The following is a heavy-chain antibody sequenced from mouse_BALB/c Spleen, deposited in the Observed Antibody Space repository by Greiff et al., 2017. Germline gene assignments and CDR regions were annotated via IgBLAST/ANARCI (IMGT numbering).Heavy chain of an antibody. CDR2: ISSGGST. J-gene: IGHJ2*01. V-gene: IGHV5-6-5*01. Sequence: EVMLVESGGGLVKPGGSLKLSCAASGFTFSSYAMSWVRQTPEKRLEWVASISSGGSTYYPDSVKGRFTISRDNARNILYLQMSSLRSEDTAMYYCARDYYLYYFDYWGQGTTLTVSS. CDR1: GFTFSSYA. D-gene: IGHD1-1*01. CDR3: ARDYYLYYFDY.